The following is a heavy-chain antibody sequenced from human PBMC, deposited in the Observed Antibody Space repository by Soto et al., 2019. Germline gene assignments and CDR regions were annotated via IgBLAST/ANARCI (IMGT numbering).Heavy chain of an antibody. V-gene: IGHV1-18*01. CDR3: ARDVAAADY. Sequence: ASVKVSCKASGYTFTSYGISWVRQAPGQGLEWMGWISAGNGNTKYSQKFQDRVTITTDTSASTAYMELSSLKSEDTAVYYCARDVAAADYWGQGTLVTVSS. CDR1: GYTFTSYG. J-gene: IGHJ4*02. CDR2: ISAGNGNT. D-gene: IGHD6-13*01.